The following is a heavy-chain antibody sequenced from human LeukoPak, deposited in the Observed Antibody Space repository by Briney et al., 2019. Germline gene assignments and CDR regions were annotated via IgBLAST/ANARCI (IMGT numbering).Heavy chain of an antibody. Sequence: GGSLRLSCAVSGSDSSSHNFHWVRQAPGKGLVWVSRINSDGSSTSYADSVKGRFTISRDNAKNTLYLQMNSLRAEDTAVYYCARDPYRHDAFDIWGQGTMVTVSS. CDR1: GSDSSSHN. V-gene: IGHV3-74*01. D-gene: IGHD2-21*01. CDR2: INSDGSST. CDR3: ARDPYRHDAFDI. J-gene: IGHJ3*02.